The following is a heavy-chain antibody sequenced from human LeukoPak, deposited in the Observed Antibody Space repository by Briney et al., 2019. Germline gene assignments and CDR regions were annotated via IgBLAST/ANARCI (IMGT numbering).Heavy chain of an antibody. J-gene: IGHJ3*02. CDR1: GFTFSSYW. CDR3: ARDDGGSDDAFDI. CDR2: INSDGSST. V-gene: IGHV3-74*01. Sequence: GGSLRLSCAASGFTFSSYWMHWVRQAPGKGLVWVSRINSDGSSTSYADSVKGRFTISRDNAKNSLYLQMNSLRAEDTAVYYCARDDGGSDDAFDIWGQGTMVTVSS. D-gene: IGHD4-23*01.